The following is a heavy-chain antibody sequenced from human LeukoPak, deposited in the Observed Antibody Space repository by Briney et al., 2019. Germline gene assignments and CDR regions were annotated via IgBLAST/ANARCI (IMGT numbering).Heavy chain of an antibody. CDR3: ATGAEMDRGVIINGHLDY. V-gene: IGHV3-7*01. CDR2: IKEDESEK. D-gene: IGHD3-10*01. J-gene: IGHJ4*02. CDR1: GFPISTYW. Sequence: GGSLRLSCAASGFPISTYWMTWVRQAPGEGLEWVANIKEDESEKYYVDSVKGRFTISRDNGKNSLYLEMNSLRAEDTAVYYCATGAEMDRGVIINGHLDYWGQGTLVTASS.